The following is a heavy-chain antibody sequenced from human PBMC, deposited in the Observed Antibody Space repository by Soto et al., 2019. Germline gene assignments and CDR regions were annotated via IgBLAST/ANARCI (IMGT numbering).Heavy chain of an antibody. J-gene: IGHJ5*02. CDR1: GGSISDDTYY. Sequence: PSETLSLTCTVSGGSISDDTYYWGWIRQPPGKGLEWIGSISYSGTSSYNPSLKSRVTMSVDTSKKQLSLRLSSVIAADTAVYYCARLHCNSPNCVPLDPWGQGTPVTVSS. D-gene: IGHD2-2*01. CDR3: ARLHCNSPNCVPLDP. V-gene: IGHV4-39*01. CDR2: ISYSGTS.